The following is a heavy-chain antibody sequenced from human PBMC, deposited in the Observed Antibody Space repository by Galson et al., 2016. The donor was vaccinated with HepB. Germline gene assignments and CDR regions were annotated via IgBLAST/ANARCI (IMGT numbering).Heavy chain of an antibody. CDR1: SGSISTYY. D-gene: IGHD5-12*01. CDR3: AREYSAFEY. Sequence: ETLSLTCGDSSGSISTYYWHWIRQAPGKGLEWIGFIHYSGATYYNPSLMSRVTMSVDTSKNQFSLRLASVTTADTAVYYCAREYSAFEYWGPGIMVTVSS. V-gene: IGHV4-59*01. CDR2: IHYSGAT. J-gene: IGHJ4*02.